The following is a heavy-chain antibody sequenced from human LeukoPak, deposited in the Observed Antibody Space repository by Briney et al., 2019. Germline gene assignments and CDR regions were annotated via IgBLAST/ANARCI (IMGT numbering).Heavy chain of an antibody. J-gene: IGHJ4*02. CDR2: IIPIFGTA. D-gene: IGHD6-6*01. CDR3: ARFMAARCYFDY. CDR1: GGTFSSYA. Sequence: ASVKVSCKASGGTFSSYAISWVRQAPGQGLEWMGGIIPIFGTANYAQKFQGRVTITADESTSTAYMELSSLRSEDTAVYYCARFMAARCYFDYWGQGTLVTVSS. V-gene: IGHV1-69*13.